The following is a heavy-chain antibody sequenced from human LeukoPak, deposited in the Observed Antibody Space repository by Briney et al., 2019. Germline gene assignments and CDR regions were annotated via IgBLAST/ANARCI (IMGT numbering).Heavy chain of an antibody. CDR2: INSDGSTT. J-gene: IGHJ4*02. CDR3: SRDPGTGASDGTLDY. V-gene: IGHV3-74*01. D-gene: IGHD1/OR15-1a*01. CDR1: GFTFSSYW. Sequence: GGSLRLSCAASGFTFSSYWMHWVRQAPGKGLVWVSRINSDGSTTNYADSVKGRFTISRDNSKNTMYLQMNSLRAEDTAVYYCSRDPGTGASDGTLDYRGQGTLVTVSS.